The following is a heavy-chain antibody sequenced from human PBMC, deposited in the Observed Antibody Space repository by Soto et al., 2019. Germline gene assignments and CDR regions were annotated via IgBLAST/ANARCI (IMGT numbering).Heavy chain of an antibody. CDR3: ARVSSSSRFDY. V-gene: IGHV3-11*01. CDR2: IGSRGSPI. CDR1: GFTFSDYF. J-gene: IGHJ4*02. D-gene: IGHD6-6*01. Sequence: VHLVDSGGGLVKPGGSLRLSCAASGFTFSDYFMTWIRQAPGKGLEWVSYIGSRGSPIYYVDSVKGRFTISRDNANDSLYLHMNRLRAEDTAVYYCARVSSSSRFDYWGQGTLVTVSS.